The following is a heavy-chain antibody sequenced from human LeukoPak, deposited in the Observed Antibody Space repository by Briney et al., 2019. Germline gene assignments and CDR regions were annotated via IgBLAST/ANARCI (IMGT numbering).Heavy chain of an antibody. Sequence: PGGSLRLSCAASEFTFSSYAMSWVRQAPGKGLEWVSAISGSGGSTYYADSVKGRFTISRDNSKNTLYLQMNSLRAEDTAVYYCAKDRTLRDYGDYGPDYYFDYWGQGTLVTVSS. J-gene: IGHJ4*02. CDR3: AKDRTLRDYGDYGPDYYFDY. CDR1: EFTFSSYA. D-gene: IGHD4-17*01. V-gene: IGHV3-23*01. CDR2: ISGSGGST.